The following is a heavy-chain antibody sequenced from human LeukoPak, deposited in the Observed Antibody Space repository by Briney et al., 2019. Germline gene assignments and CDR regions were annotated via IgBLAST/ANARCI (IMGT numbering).Heavy chain of an antibody. J-gene: IGHJ4*02. CDR2: IYYSGST. CDR3: ARQEGGGYCSSTSCYLDY. D-gene: IGHD2-2*01. CDR1: GDSFSGYY. Sequence: SETLSLTCAVYGDSFSGYYWSWIRQPPGKGLEWIGSIYYSGSTYYNPSLKSRVTISVDTSKNQFSLKLSSVTAADTAVYYCARQEGGGYCSSTSCYLDYWGQGTLVTVSS. V-gene: IGHV4-39*01.